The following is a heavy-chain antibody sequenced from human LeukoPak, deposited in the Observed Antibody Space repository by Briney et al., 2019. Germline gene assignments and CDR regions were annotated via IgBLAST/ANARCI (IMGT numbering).Heavy chain of an antibody. CDR3: ARGRSEDYYYMHV. Sequence: GGSLRLSCAASWFTLRSNYISWGPQAPGKGLGWVSDLYSGGSTYYVDSVKGRFTISRDNSNNTLYLQMNSLRAEDTAVYYCARGRSEDYYYMHVWGKGTTVTVSS. CDR1: WFTLRSNY. CDR2: LYSGGST. V-gene: IGHV3-53*01. J-gene: IGHJ6*03.